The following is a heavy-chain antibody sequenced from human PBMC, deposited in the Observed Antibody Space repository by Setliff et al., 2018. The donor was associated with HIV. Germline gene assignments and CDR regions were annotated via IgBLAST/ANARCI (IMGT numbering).Heavy chain of an antibody. Sequence: LSLTCAASEFTFNIYWMSWVRQAPGKGLEWVANIKQDGSEKYYVDSVKGRFTISRDNAKSSLYLQMNSLRAEDTAVYYCAREGRLELRGFDCWGQGTLVTVSS. J-gene: IGHJ4*02. CDR1: EFTFNIYW. CDR2: IKQDGSEK. CDR3: AREGRLELRGFDC. V-gene: IGHV3-7*01. D-gene: IGHD1-7*01.